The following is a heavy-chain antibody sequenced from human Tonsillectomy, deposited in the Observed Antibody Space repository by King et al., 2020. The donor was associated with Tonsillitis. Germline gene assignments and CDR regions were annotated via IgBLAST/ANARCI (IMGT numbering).Heavy chain of an antibody. Sequence: VQLVESGVGLVQPGGSLRLSWAASGCTFSSDAMGWVRQAPGKGLEWGSAIIGSGGSTCYAESVKGRLTTSRDNSKNTLYLQMNSLRAEDTAVYYCAKVLSIAVAGKLDYWGQGTLVTVSS. J-gene: IGHJ4*02. D-gene: IGHD6-19*01. CDR2: IIGSGGST. CDR1: GCTFSSDA. CDR3: AKVLSIAVAGKLDY. V-gene: IGHV3-23*04.